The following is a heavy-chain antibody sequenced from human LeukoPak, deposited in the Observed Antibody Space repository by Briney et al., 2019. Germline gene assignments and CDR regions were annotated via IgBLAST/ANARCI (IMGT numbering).Heavy chain of an antibody. CDR1: GFRFSYHD. Sequence: GGSLRLSCAASGFRFSYHDMHWVRQAPGKGLEFVSSIGAAGAHTFYADSVKGRFTISRDNFQSTMYLQMDGLRPEDSAVYYCARELGGSKTGGFDIWGQGTVVTVSS. D-gene: IGHD5-12*01. CDR2: IGAAGAHT. J-gene: IGHJ3*02. CDR3: ARELGGSKTGGFDI. V-gene: IGHV3-64*02.